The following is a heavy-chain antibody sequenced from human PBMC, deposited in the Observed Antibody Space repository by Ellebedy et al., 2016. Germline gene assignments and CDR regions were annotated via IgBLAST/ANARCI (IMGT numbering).Heavy chain of an antibody. D-gene: IGHD6-19*01. Sequence: SETLSLTCNVSGGSVSSDYWNWIRRPPGKGLEWIGYVFHTGTTNYNPSLKSRVTMSVDTSKSQFSLRLASVTAADTAVYYCAKWNGGWYAFEVWGQGTMVTVSS. CDR2: VFHTGTT. J-gene: IGHJ3*01. V-gene: IGHV4-59*02. CDR1: GGSVSSDY. CDR3: AKWNGGWYAFEV.